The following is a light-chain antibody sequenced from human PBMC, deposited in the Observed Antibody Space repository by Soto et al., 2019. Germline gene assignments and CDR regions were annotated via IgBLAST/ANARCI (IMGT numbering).Light chain of an antibody. CDR2: GAS. J-gene: IGKJ4*01. V-gene: IGKV3-15*01. Sequence: DIVMTQSPATLSVSPGERATLSCRASQSVSSNLAWYQQKFGQAPRLLIYGASTRATGIPARFSGSGSGTLFTLTISSLQSEDFAVYYCHQYNNWPPLTFGGGTKVEIK. CDR1: QSVSSN. CDR3: HQYNNWPPLT.